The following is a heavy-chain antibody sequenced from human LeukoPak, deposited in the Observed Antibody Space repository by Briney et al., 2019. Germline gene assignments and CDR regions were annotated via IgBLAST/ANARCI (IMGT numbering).Heavy chain of an antibody. J-gene: IGHJ4*02. D-gene: IGHD1-1*01. CDR3: ARREAGTVCYDY. CDR2: IYYSGST. CDR1: GVSFSDYY. Sequence: SETLSLTCNVYGVSFSDYYWTRIRQSPGKRLEWIGSIYYSGSTYYNPSLKSRVTISVDTSKNQFSLKLSSVTAADTAVYYCARREAGTVCYDYWGQGTLVTVSS. V-gene: IGHV4-39*01.